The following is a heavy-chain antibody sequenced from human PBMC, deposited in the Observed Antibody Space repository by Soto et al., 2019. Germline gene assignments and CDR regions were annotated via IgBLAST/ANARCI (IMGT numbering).Heavy chain of an antibody. Sequence: EVQLVESGGGLVQPGGSLRLSCAASGFTFSSYWMSWVPQAPGKGLEWVANIKQDGSEKYYVDSVKGRFTISRDNAKNSLYLQMNSLRAEDTAVYYCVSKAGWNPTYFDYWGQGTLVTVSS. CDR1: GFTFSSYW. V-gene: IGHV3-7*01. J-gene: IGHJ4*02. CDR2: IKQDGSEK. CDR3: VSKAGWNPTYFDY. D-gene: IGHD6-19*01.